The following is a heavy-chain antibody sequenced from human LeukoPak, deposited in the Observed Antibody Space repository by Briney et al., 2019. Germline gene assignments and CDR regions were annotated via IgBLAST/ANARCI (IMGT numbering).Heavy chain of an antibody. Sequence: SETLSLTCTVSGGSISSYYWSWIRQPAGKGLEWIGRIYTSGTTNYNPSLKSRITMSVDTSKNQFSLKMRSVTAADTAVYYCARANYDGSDYRGQGTLVTVSS. V-gene: IGHV4-4*07. D-gene: IGHD3-22*01. J-gene: IGHJ4*02. CDR2: IYTSGTT. CDR1: GGSISSYY. CDR3: ARANYDGSDY.